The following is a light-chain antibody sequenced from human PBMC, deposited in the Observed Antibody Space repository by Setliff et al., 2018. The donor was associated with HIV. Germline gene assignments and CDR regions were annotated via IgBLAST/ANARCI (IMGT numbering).Light chain of an antibody. Sequence: QSVLTQPPSASGTPGQRVTISCSGSSSNIGSNTVNWYQQLPGTAPKLLIYGNNQRPSGVPVRFSGSKSGTSASLAISGLQSEDEADYYCSSYTSSSTPYVFGTGTKVTVL. CDR3: SSYTSSSTPYV. J-gene: IGLJ1*01. V-gene: IGLV1-44*01. CDR1: SSNIGSNT. CDR2: GNN.